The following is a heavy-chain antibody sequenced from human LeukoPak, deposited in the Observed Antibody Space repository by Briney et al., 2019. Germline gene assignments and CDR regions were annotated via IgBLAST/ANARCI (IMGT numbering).Heavy chain of an antibody. CDR2: IRFDGSNK. J-gene: IGHJ4*02. CDR1: RFTFSSYG. V-gene: IGHV3-30*02. Sequence: GGSLRLSCAASRFTFSSYGMHWVRQAPGKGLEWVAYIRFDGSNKDYADSVKGRFTISRDNSKNTLYLQMNSLRAEDTAVYYCAKDLATKGNCGGDCYSFDYWGQRTLVTVSS. CDR3: AKDLATKGNCGGDCYSFDY. D-gene: IGHD2-21*01.